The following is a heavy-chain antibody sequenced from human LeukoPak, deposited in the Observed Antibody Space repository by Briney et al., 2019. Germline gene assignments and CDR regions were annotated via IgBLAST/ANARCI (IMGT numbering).Heavy chain of an antibody. J-gene: IGHJ6*03. V-gene: IGHV4-4*02. CDR1: GGSISSSNW. D-gene: IGHD3-9*01. Sequence: SETLSLTCAVSGGSISSSNWWSWVRQPPGKGLEWIGEIYHSGSTNYNPSLKSRVTISVDTSKNQFSLKLSSVTAADTAVYYCARGPPRIFRVLRYFPYYYYMDVWGKGTTVTVSS. CDR2: IYHSGST. CDR3: ARGPPRIFRVLRYFPYYYYMDV.